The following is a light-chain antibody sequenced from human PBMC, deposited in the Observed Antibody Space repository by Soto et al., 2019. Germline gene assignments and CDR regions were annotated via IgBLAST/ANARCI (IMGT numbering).Light chain of an antibody. CDR2: DAF. CDR3: QYSRYVPI. CDR1: QDIGYY. V-gene: IGKV1-33*01. J-gene: IGKJ3*01. Sequence: DIQMTQSPSSLSASVGDRVTITCQASQDIGYYFNWYQHKPGTAPQLLLYDAFNFETVVASRFSGGGSGPHFSFTISGQQPDVVATYCCQYSRYVPIFGPGTKVDMK.